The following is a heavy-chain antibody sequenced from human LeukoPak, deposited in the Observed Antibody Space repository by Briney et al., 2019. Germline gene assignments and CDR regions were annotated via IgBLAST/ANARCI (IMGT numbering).Heavy chain of an antibody. V-gene: IGHV3-33*06. CDR1: GFTFSSYG. J-gene: IGHJ4*02. CDR2: IWSDGSNK. CDR3: ANRGQKLHYSDY. Sequence: GGSLRLFYAASGFTFSSYGMHWVRQAPGKGLEWVAVIWSDGSNKNYAESVKGRFTISRDNSKNMMYLQMNSLRAEDTAVYYCANRGQKLHYSDYWGQGTLVTVSS. D-gene: IGHD6-13*01.